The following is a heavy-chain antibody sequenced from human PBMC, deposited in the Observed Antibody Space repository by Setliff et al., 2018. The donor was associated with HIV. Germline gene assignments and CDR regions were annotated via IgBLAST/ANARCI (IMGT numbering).Heavy chain of an antibody. CDR2: IKGETDGGTT. CDR3: TTEVSSYYYDSSGFYNTRAEYFQH. Sequence: PGGSLRLSCAASGFSFSNAWMSWVRQAPGKGLEWVGRIKGETDGGTTDYAAPVKGRFTVSRDDSNNTLYLQMNSLKTEDTAAYYCTTEVSSYYYDSSGFYNTRAEYFQHWGQGTLVTVSS. V-gene: IGHV3-15*01. J-gene: IGHJ1*01. D-gene: IGHD3-22*01. CDR1: GFSFSNAW.